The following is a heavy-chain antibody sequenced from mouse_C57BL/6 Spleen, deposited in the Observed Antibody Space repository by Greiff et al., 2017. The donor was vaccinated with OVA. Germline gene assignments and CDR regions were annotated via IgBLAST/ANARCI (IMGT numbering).Heavy chain of an antibody. J-gene: IGHJ3*01. CDR3: ARGAYYSNFGGFAY. CDR2: INPNYGTT. V-gene: IGHV1-39*01. D-gene: IGHD2-5*01. CDR1: GYSFTDYN. Sequence: VQLQQSGPELVKPGASVKISCTASGYSFTDYNMNWVKQSHGKSLEWIGVINPNYGTTSYNQKFKGKATLTVDQSSSTAYMQLNSLTSEDSAVNYCARGAYYSNFGGFAYWGQGTLVTVSA.